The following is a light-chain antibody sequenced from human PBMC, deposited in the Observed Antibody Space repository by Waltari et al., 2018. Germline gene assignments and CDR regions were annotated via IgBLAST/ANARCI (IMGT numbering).Light chain of an antibody. CDR3: QQYNDWPKT. CDR2: GAS. Sequence: EKVITQSPTTLSASPGEGVTLSCRASQSISTNLAWYQQKFGQAPRLLIYGASTTATGIPARFSGRGSGTEFTLTISSLQSEDFAVYYCQQYNDWPKTFGQGTTVEI. CDR1: QSISTN. V-gene: IGKV3-15*01. J-gene: IGKJ1*01.